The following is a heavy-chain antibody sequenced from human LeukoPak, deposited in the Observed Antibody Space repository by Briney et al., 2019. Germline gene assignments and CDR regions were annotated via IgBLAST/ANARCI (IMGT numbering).Heavy chain of an antibody. CDR1: GGSISSYY. V-gene: IGHV4-59*12. Sequence: SETLSLTCTVSGGSISSYYWSWIRQPPGKGLEWIGYIYYSGSTNYNPSLKSRVTISVDTSKNQFSLQLNSVTPEDTAVYYCARDMAPDYYDSSGYQVGFDYWGQGTLVTVSS. CDR2: IYYSGST. CDR3: ARDMAPDYYDSSGYQVGFDY. D-gene: IGHD3-22*01. J-gene: IGHJ4*02.